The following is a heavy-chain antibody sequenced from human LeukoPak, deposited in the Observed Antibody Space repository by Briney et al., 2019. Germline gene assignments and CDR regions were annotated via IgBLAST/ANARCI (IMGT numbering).Heavy chain of an antibody. CDR3: ARITGIPAAGDY. D-gene: IGHD6-13*01. J-gene: IGHJ4*02. Sequence: GGSLRLSCAASGFTFSTHSMNWVRQAPGKGLEWVANIKQDGSEKYYVDSVKGRFTVSRDNAKNSLYLQMNSLRAEDTAVYYRARITGIPAAGDYWSQGTLVTVSS. CDR2: IKQDGSEK. CDR1: GFTFSTHS. V-gene: IGHV3-7*04.